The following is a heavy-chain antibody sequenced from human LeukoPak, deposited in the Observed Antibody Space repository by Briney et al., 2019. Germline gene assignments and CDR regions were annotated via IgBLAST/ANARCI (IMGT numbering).Heavy chain of an antibody. CDR1: GDSISGYY. D-gene: IGHD1-26*01. V-gene: IGHV4-59*01. J-gene: IGHJ4*02. CDR3: ARSYSGIPYYFDY. CDR2: IYHSGST. Sequence: SETLSLTCTVSGDSISGYYWSWIRQPPGKGLEWIGNIYHSGSTNYSPSLKSRVTISVDTSKNQFSLKLSSVTAADAAVYYCARSYSGIPYYFDYWGQGTLVTVSS.